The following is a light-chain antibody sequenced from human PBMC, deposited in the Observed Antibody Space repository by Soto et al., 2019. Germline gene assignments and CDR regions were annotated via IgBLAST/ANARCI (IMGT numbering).Light chain of an antibody. V-gene: IGLV2-8*01. J-gene: IGLJ1*01. CDR2: EVS. CDR1: SSDVGGYNY. CDR3: SSYAGSNNYV. Sequence: QSVLTQPPSASGSPGQSVTISCTGTSSDVGGYNYVSWYQQHPGKAPKLMIYEVSKRPSGVPDRFSGSKSGNTASLTVSGLQAEDEADYYCSSYAGSNNYVFGTGTKFTV.